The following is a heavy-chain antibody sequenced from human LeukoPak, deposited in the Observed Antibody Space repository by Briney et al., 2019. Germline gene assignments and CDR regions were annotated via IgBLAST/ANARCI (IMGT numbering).Heavy chain of an antibody. Sequence: GASVKVSREASGYTFTGYYMHWVRQAPGQGLEWMGWINPDSGGTNNAQKFQGRVTMTRDTSISTAYMELSRLRSDDTAVYYCARTFYDTLDSDAFDFWGQGTMVIVSS. V-gene: IGHV1-2*02. CDR1: GYTFTGYY. J-gene: IGHJ3*01. CDR2: INPDSGGT. CDR3: ARTFYDTLDSDAFDF. D-gene: IGHD2/OR15-2a*01.